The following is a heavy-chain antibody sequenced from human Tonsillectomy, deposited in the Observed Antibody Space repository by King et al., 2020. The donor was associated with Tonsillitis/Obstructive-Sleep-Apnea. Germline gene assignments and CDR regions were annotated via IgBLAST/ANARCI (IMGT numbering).Heavy chain of an antibody. D-gene: IGHD7-27*01. CDR1: GFTLGNYP. CDR3: SRVITGDQIYYFSYYMDV. CDR2: IRRSAYGGTT. J-gene: IGHJ6*03. Sequence: VQLVESGGGLVQPGRSLRLSCTASGFTLGNYPVSWVRQTPGKGLQWVGFIRRSAYGGTTRFAASVKGRFTISRDDSKNIAYLQMNSLRTEDTALYYCSRVITGDQIYYFSYYMDVWGKGTAVTVSS. V-gene: IGHV3-49*04.